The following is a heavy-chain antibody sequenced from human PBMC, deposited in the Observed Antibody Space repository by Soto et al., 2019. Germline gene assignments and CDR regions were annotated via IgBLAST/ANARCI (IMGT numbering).Heavy chain of an antibody. CDR2: IDTDGSTI. CDR3: ACSRRPARLGPKGAVDY. Sequence: QPGGSLRLSCATSGFTFSNYWMHWVRQVPGRGLVWVSRIDTDGSTISYADFAKGRFTISRDNAKSTLSLQMNSLRAEDTAIYYCACSRRPARLGPKGAVDYWGQGTLVTVSS. D-gene: IGHD2-15*01. V-gene: IGHV3-74*01. CDR1: GFTFSNYW. J-gene: IGHJ4*02.